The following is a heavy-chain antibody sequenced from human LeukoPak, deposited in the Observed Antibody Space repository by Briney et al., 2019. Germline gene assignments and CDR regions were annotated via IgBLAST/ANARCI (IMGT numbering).Heavy chain of an antibody. CDR3: ATKPGYCSGGSCYSQNGNWFDP. J-gene: IGHJ5*02. CDR2: LYYTGSS. CDR1: GASITSGGYY. Sequence: PSETLSLTCTVSGASITSGGYYWSWIRQHPQRGLEWIGYLYYTGSSFYNPSLKSRVTISVDTSKNQFSLNLNSVTAADTAVYYCATKPGYCSGGSCYSQNGNWFDPWGQGTLVTVSS. V-gene: IGHV4-31*03. D-gene: IGHD2-15*01.